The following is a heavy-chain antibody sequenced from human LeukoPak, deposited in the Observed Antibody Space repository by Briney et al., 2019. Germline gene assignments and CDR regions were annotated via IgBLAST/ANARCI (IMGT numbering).Heavy chain of an antibody. D-gene: IGHD3-16*01. Sequence: GALVKVSCKASGYSFTGYFLHWVRQAPGQGLEWMGWINPNNGLTNYTQKFKGRVTTTRDTSSATGYMELNRLTSDDTAVFYCARAWGSLYYFDHWGQGTLVTVSS. CDR2: INPNNGLT. CDR1: GYSFTGYF. J-gene: IGHJ4*02. CDR3: ARAWGSLYYFDH. V-gene: IGHV1-2*02.